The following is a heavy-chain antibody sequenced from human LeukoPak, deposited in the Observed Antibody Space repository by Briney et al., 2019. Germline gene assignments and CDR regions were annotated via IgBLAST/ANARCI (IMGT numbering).Heavy chain of an antibody. CDR2: INPNSGGT. J-gene: IGHJ4*02. V-gene: IGHV1-2*02. CDR3: ARDPDPLDWGSFRYFDY. Sequence: ASVKVSCKASGYTFTGYYMHWVRQAPGQGLEWMGWINPNSGGTNYAQKSQGRVTMTRDTSISTAYMELSRLRSDDTAVYYCARDPDPLDWGSFRYFDYWGQGTLVTVSS. CDR1: GYTFTGYY. D-gene: IGHD3/OR15-3a*01.